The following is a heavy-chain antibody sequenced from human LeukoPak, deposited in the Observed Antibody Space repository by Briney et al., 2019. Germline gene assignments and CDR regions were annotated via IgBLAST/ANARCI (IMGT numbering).Heavy chain of an antibody. V-gene: IGHV4-39*01. CDR3: ARDVSRTSWTWR. J-gene: IGHJ3*01. Sequence: SETLSLTCSVSGGSITDTNYYWAWIRQPPGKGLEWIANIYYAGTTYYNPSLKSRVTISVDTSNNQFSLKLSSATAADTAVYYCARDVSRTSWTWRWGQGTVVTVSS. CDR1: GGSITDTNYY. D-gene: IGHD2-2*01. CDR2: IYYAGTT.